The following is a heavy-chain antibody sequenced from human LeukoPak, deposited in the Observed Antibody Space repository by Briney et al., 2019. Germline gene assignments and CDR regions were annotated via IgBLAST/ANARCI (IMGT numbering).Heavy chain of an antibody. J-gene: IGHJ4*02. CDR1: GFTFSIYA. CDR2: ITTGGIT. CDR3: AKHGTSGYNFFDS. Sequence: GGSLRLSCAASGFTFSIYAMTWVCQAPGKGLEWVSTITTGGITYHADSVKGRFTISRDISKSTLYLQMNGLRAEDTAMYYCAKHGTSGYNFFDSWGQGTLVTVSS. D-gene: IGHD3-22*01. V-gene: IGHV3-23*01.